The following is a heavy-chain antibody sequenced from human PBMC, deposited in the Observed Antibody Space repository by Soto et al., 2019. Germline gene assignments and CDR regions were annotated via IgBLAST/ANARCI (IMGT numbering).Heavy chain of an antibody. V-gene: IGHV4-31*03. CDR2: VYHSGST. CDR3: ARDTGLAPTVWGY. CDR1: GDSIRGGGHY. Sequence: QVQLQESGPGLVKPSQTLSLTCSVSGDSIRGGGHYWNWIRQFPRKGLEWIGYVYHSGSTHYNPSLRGRLTISIDTSKNQFSLRLISVTAADTALYYCARDTGLAPTVWGYWGHGTQVTVSS. D-gene: IGHD7-27*01. J-gene: IGHJ4*03.